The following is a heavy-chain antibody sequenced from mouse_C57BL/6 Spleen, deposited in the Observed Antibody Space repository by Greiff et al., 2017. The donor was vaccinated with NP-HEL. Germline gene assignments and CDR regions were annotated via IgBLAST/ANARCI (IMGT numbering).Heavy chain of an antibody. CDR2: IYPSDSET. CDR3: ARGSGYDGFDY. J-gene: IGHJ2*01. CDR1: GYTFTSYW. V-gene: IGHV1-61*01. D-gene: IGHD2-2*01. Sequence: QVQLQQPGAELVRPGSSVKLSCKASGYTFTSYWMDWVKQRPGQGLEWIGNIYPSDSETHYNQKFKDKATLTVDKSSSTAYMQLSSLTSEDSAVYYCARGSGYDGFDYWGQGTTLTVSS.